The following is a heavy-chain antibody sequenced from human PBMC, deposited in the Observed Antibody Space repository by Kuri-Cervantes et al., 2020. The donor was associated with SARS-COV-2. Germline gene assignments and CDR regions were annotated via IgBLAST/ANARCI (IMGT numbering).Heavy chain of an antibody. V-gene: IGHV4-39*02. CDR3: ARDFPTKALRFGHLNAFDI. J-gene: IGHJ3*02. Sequence: SETLSLTCTVSGGSISSSSYYWGWIRQPPGKGLEWIGSIYYSGSTYYNPSLKSRVTISVDTSKNQFSLKLSSVTAADTAVYYCARDFPTKALRFGHLNAFDIWGQGTMVTVSS. CDR2: IYYSGST. CDR1: GGSISSSSYY. D-gene: IGHD5-12*01.